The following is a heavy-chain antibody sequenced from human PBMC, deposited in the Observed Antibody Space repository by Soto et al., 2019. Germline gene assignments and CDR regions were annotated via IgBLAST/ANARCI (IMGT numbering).Heavy chain of an antibody. CDR1: GYTFTGYY. J-gene: IGHJ6*02. D-gene: IGHD3-10*01. V-gene: IGHV1-2*04. Sequence: GASVKVSCKASGYTFTGYYMHWVRQAPGQGLEWMGWINPNSGGTNYAQKFQGWVTMTRDTSKNHFSLKLSSVTPADTAVYYCARDRYYGSGTYYNFYSGMDVWGQGTTVTVSS. CDR2: INPNSGGT. CDR3: ARDRYYGSGTYYNFYSGMDV.